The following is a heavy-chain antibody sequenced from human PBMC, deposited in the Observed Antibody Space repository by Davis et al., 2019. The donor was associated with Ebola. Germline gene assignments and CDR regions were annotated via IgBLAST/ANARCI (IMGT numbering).Heavy chain of an antibody. Sequence: SETLSLTCTVSGGSISSYYWSWIRQPPGKGLQWIGYIYYSGSTNYNPSLKSRVTISVDTSKNQFSLKLSSVTAADAAVYYCARLEGGKYWYFDLWGPGTLVTVSS. CDR2: IYYSGST. V-gene: IGHV4-59*08. CDR3: ARLEGGKYWYFDL. CDR1: GGSISSYY. J-gene: IGHJ2*01. D-gene: IGHD1-26*01.